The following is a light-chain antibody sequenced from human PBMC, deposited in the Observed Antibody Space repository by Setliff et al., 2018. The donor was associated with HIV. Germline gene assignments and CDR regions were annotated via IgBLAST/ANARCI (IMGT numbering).Light chain of an antibody. CDR1: TSSIGANT. J-gene: IGLJ3*02. V-gene: IGLV1-47*01. CDR2: RND. CDR3: ASWDDSLSGWV. Sequence: QAVVTQPPSASGTPGQTVTISCSGSTSSIGANTVYWYQHLPGTAPKLVIYRNDQRPPGAPDRFSGSKSGTSASLAISGLRSEDEADYYCASWDDSLSGWVFGGGTKVTVL.